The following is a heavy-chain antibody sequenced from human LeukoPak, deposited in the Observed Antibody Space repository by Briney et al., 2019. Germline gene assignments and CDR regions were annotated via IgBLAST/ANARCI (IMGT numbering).Heavy chain of an antibody. CDR3: ARGYYDLDY. J-gene: IGHJ4*02. D-gene: IGHD3-3*01. Sequence: SETLSLTCSVSDGVINSHYWSWIRQPPGKGLEWIGYIYYSGSTNYNPSLKSRVTISVDTSKNQFSLKLSSVTAADTAVYYCARGYYDLDYWGQGTLVTVSS. CDR1: DGVINSHY. CDR2: IYYSGST. V-gene: IGHV4-59*08.